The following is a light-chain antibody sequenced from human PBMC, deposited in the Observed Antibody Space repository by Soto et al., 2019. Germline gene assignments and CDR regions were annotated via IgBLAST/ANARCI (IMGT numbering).Light chain of an antibody. CDR3: QQANSFPLYT. CDR1: QGISSC. CDR2: AAS. V-gene: IGKV1-12*02. Sequence: DIQITQSPSSVSASVGDRVTITCRASQGISSCLAWYQQKPGKAPKLLIYAASSLQSVVPSRFSGSGSGTDFNFSISRLQPEDFATYYCQQANSFPLYTFGKGTKMEIK. J-gene: IGKJ2*01.